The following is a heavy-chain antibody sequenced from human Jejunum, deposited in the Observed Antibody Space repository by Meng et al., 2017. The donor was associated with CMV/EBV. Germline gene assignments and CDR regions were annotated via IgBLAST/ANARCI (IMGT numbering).Heavy chain of an antibody. CDR3: AKDLYYGDPAAFPL. CDR1: GFEFRNYW. D-gene: IGHD2-21*01. CDR2: INEDEDEK. Sequence: GFEFRNYWMSWVRQAPGKGLEWVANINEDEDEKTFLDSVRGRFTISRDNAKNSLYLQMDSLRAEDTAVYYCAKDLYYGDPAAFPLWGQGTRVTVSS. V-gene: IGHV3-7*01. J-gene: IGHJ3*01.